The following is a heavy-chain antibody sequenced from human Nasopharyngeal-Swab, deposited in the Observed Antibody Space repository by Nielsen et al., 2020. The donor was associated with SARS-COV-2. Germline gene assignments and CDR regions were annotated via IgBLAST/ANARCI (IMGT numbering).Heavy chain of an antibody. D-gene: IGHD6-19*01. J-gene: IGHJ4*02. CDR2: IYYSGST. CDR3: ARYYSSGNFDY. Sequence: WIRQPPGKGLEWIGYIYYSGSTNYNPSLKSRVTISVDTPKNQFSLKLSSVTAADTAVYYCARYYSSGNFDYWGQGTLVTVSS. V-gene: IGHV4-59*01.